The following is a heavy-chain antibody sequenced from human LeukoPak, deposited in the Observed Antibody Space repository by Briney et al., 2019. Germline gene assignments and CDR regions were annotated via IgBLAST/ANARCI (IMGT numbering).Heavy chain of an antibody. CDR3: ARELNFDY. CDR2: ISSSSYI. CDR1: GFTFSNAY. J-gene: IGHJ4*02. Sequence: GGSLRLSCAASGFTFSNAYMNWVRQAPGKGLEWVSSISSSSYIYYADSVKGRFTISRDNAKNSLYLQMNSLRAEDTAVYYCARELNFDYWGQGTLVTVSS. V-gene: IGHV3-69-1*01.